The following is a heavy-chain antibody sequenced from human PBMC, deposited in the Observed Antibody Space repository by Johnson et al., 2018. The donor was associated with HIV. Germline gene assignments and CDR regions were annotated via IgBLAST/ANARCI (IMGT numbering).Heavy chain of an antibody. J-gene: IGHJ3*02. CDR1: GFTFSSYG. CDR3: ARGREGGNYQVGAFDI. CDR2: ISYDGRNT. Sequence: QVQLVESGGGVVQPGGSLRLSCAASGFTFSSYGMHWVRQAPGKGLEWVALISYDGRNTYDADSVKGRFTISRDNSKNTLYLQMNSLRAEDTSGYYCARGREGGNYQVGAFDIWGQGTMVTVSS. D-gene: IGHD1-26*01. V-gene: IGHV3-30*19.